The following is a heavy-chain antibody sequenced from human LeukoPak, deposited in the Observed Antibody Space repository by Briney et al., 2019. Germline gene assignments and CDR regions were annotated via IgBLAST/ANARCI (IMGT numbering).Heavy chain of an antibody. CDR1: GGSISSSSYY. J-gene: IGHJ6*02. V-gene: IGHV4-39*07. D-gene: IGHD5-24*01. Sequence: SETLSLTCTVSGGSISSSSYYWGWTRQPPGKGLEWIGSIYYSGSTYYNPSLKSRVTISVDTSKNQFSLKLSSVTAADTAVYYCARELRPQGHRATITIDYGMDVWGQGTTVTVSS. CDR2: IYYSGST. CDR3: ARELRPQGHRATITIDYGMDV.